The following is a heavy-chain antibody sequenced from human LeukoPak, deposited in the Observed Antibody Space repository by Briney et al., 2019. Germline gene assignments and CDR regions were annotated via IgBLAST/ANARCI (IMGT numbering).Heavy chain of an antibody. V-gene: IGHV3-23*01. D-gene: IGHD2-2*01. J-gene: IGHJ4*02. CDR1: GFTFRNLA. CDR2: LTVKCGST. CDR3: AKVASLCTSTSCVRGGIVY. Sequence: GGSLRLSCTVSGFTFRNLAISWVRKAPGKAWEVGSALTVKCGSTSYAASVNGRFTIFRDNSKTTLYLQMDSLRAEDTAKYYCAKVASLCTSTSCVRGGIVYWGQGTLVTVSS.